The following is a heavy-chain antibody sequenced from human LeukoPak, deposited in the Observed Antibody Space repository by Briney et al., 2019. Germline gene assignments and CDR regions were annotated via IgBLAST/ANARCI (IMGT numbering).Heavy chain of an antibody. J-gene: IGHJ4*02. CDR3: ARGHRIVGATSPDY. Sequence: PSETLSLTCAVYGGSFSGYYWSWIRQPPGKGLEWMGEINHSGSTNYNPSLKSRVTISVDPSKNQFSLKLSSVTAADTAVYYCARGHRIVGATSPDYWGQGTLVTVSS. D-gene: IGHD1-26*01. CDR1: GGSFSGYY. CDR2: INHSGST. V-gene: IGHV4-34*01.